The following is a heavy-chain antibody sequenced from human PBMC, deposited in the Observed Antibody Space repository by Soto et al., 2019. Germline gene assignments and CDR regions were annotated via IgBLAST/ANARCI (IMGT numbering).Heavy chain of an antibody. V-gene: IGHV5-51*01. D-gene: IGHD6-13*01. CDR1: GYNFTNYW. CDR2: VYPGDSAT. J-gene: IGHJ6*02. CDR3: ARLSSMYPVRGMAV. Sequence: PGESLKISCKGSGYNFTNYWIGWARQMPGKGLEWMGIVYPGDSATRYSPSFQGQVTISADKSISVAYLQWSSLKASDTAMYYCARLSSMYPVRGMAVWGQGTPVTVSS.